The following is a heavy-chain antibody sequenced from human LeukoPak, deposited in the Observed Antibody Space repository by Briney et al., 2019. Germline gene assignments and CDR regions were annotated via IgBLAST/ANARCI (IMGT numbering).Heavy chain of an antibody. CDR1: GGSFSGYY. CDR2: INHSGST. D-gene: IGHD3-10*01. V-gene: IGHV4-34*01. Sequence: SETLSLTCAVYGGSFSGYYWNWIRQPPGKGLEGIVEINHSGSTNYNPSLKSRVTISVDTSKNQFSLKLSSVTAADTAVFYCARGKPEIVRGVITNYYYYYMDVWGKGTTVTVSS. J-gene: IGHJ6*03. CDR3: ARGKPEIVRGVITNYYYYYMDV.